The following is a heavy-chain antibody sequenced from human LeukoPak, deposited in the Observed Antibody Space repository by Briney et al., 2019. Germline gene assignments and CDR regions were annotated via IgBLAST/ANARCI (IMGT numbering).Heavy chain of an antibody. Sequence: GGSLRLSCAASGFTFSGSAMHWVRQASGKGLEWVGRIRSKANSYATAYAASVKGRFTISRDDSKNTAYLQMNSLKTEDTAVYYCAKAREDTYYYDSSGYYFATPLDYWGQGTLVTVSS. J-gene: IGHJ4*02. V-gene: IGHV3-73*01. CDR1: GFTFSGSA. CDR2: IRSKANSYAT. CDR3: AKAREDTYYYDSSGYYFATPLDY. D-gene: IGHD3-22*01.